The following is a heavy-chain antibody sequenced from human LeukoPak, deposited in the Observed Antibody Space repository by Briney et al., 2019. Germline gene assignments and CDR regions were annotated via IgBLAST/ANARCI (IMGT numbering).Heavy chain of an antibody. Sequence: GGSLRLSCAASGFTFSSYAMSWVRQAPGKGLEWVSAISGSGGSTYYADSVKGRFTISRDNSKNTLYLQMNSLRAEDTTVYYCAKAVWIQLWFDYWGQGTLVTVSS. CDR1: GFTFSSYA. CDR3: AKAVWIQLWFDY. V-gene: IGHV3-23*01. J-gene: IGHJ4*02. CDR2: ISGSGGST. D-gene: IGHD5-18*01.